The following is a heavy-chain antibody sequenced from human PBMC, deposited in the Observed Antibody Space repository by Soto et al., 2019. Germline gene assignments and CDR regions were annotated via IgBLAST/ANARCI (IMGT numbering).Heavy chain of an antibody. Sequence: AASVKVSCKASGYTFTDSYMHWVRQAPGQGLEWMGWINPNRGGTSYAQKFQGWVTMTRDTFSSTAYMELSRLKSDDTAVYFCARGKISDSTGYYLDYWGQGTLVTVSS. D-gene: IGHD3-22*01. J-gene: IGHJ4*02. CDR1: GYTFTDSY. CDR3: ARGKISDSTGYYLDY. V-gene: IGHV1-2*04. CDR2: INPNRGGT.